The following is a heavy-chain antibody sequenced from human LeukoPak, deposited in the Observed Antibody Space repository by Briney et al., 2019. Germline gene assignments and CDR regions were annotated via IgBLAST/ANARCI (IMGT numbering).Heavy chain of an antibody. CDR3: AREPTYGSGSYHDY. CDR1: GFTFSSYS. D-gene: IGHD3-10*01. J-gene: IGHJ4*02. V-gene: IGHV3-21*01. CDR2: ISSSSSYI. Sequence: PGGSLRLSCAASGFTFSSYSMNWVRQAPGKGLEWVSSISSSSSYIYYTDSVKGRFTISRDNAKNSLYLQMNSLRAEDTAVYYCAREPTYGSGSYHDYWGQGTLVTVSS.